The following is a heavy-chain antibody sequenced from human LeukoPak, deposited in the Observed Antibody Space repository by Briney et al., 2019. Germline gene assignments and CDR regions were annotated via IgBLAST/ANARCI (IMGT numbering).Heavy chain of an antibody. D-gene: IGHD3-22*01. CDR1: GGSISRYY. Sequence: SETLSLTCTVSGGSISRYYWSWIRQPAGKGLEWIGRIYTSGSTNYNPSLKSRVTMSVDTSKNQFSLKLSSVTAADTAVYYCARGRYYYDSSGYTDGMDVWGQGTTVTVSS. CDR3: ARGRYYYDSSGYTDGMDV. J-gene: IGHJ6*02. CDR2: IYTSGST. V-gene: IGHV4-4*07.